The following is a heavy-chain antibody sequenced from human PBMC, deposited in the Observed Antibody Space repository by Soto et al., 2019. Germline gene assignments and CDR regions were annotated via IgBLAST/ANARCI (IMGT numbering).Heavy chain of an antibody. CDR3: ATRGSGWGEVYYYGMDV. D-gene: IGHD6-19*01. Sequence: ASVRVSCKASGCTFTSYYMHWVRQAPGQGLEWMGIINPSGGSTSYAQKFQGRVTMTRDTSTSTVYMELSSLRSEDTAVYYCATRGSGWGEVYYYGMDVWGQGTTVTVSS. CDR1: GCTFTSYY. V-gene: IGHV1-46*01. J-gene: IGHJ6*02. CDR2: INPSGGST.